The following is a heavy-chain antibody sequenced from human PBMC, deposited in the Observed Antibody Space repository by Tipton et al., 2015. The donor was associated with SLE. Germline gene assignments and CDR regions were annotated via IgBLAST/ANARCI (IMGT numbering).Heavy chain of an antibody. V-gene: IGHV4-59*08. J-gene: IGHJ6*03. CDR1: GGSFSGYY. CDR2: IYYSGST. Sequence: TLSLTCAVYGGSFSGYYWSWIRQPPGRGLEWIGYIYYSGSTNYNPSLKSRVTISVDTSKNQFSLKLSSVTAADTAVYYCASYVEMATTLMDVWGKGTTVTVSS. D-gene: IGHD5-24*01. CDR3: ASYVEMATTLMDV.